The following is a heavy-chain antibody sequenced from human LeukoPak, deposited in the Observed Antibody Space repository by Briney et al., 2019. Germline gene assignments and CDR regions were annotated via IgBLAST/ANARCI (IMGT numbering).Heavy chain of an antibody. Sequence: PGGSLRLSCAASGFTFSSYGMHWVRQAPGKGLEWVAVISYDGSNKYYADSVKGRFTISRDNSKNTLYLQMNSLRAEDTAVYYCARDAANYDFWSGPRTVGNYFDYWGQGTLVTVSS. D-gene: IGHD3-3*01. CDR3: ARDAANYDFWSGPRTVGNYFDY. CDR1: GFTFSSYG. V-gene: IGHV3-30*19. J-gene: IGHJ4*02. CDR2: ISYDGSNK.